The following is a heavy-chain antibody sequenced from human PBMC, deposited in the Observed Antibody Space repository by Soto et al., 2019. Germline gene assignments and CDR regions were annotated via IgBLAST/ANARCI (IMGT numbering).Heavy chain of an antibody. Sequence: EVQLVESGGGLVQPGGSLRLSCAASGFTVSSNYMSWVRQAPGKGLEWVSVIYSGGSTYYADSVKGRFTISRHNSKNTLYLQMNSLRAEDTAVYYCARVLSVRRGIAAAGDPEDYWGQGTLVTVSS. J-gene: IGHJ4*02. CDR3: ARVLSVRRGIAAAGDPEDY. V-gene: IGHV3-53*04. D-gene: IGHD6-13*01. CDR1: GFTVSSNY. CDR2: IYSGGST.